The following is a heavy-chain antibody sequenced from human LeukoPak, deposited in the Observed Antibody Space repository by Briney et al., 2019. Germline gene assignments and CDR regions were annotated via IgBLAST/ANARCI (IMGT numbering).Heavy chain of an antibody. D-gene: IGHD2-15*01. CDR2: IWYDGNNK. V-gene: IGHV3-33*01. J-gene: IGHJ4*02. Sequence: GGSLRLPCAASGFTFSSYGMHWVRQAPGKGLEWVALIWYDGNNKYYADSVKGRFTISRDNSKNTLYLQLNSLRAEDTAVYYCARQHCSGGDCYFFDWGRGTLVTVSS. CDR1: GFTFSSYG. CDR3: ARQHCSGGDCYFFD.